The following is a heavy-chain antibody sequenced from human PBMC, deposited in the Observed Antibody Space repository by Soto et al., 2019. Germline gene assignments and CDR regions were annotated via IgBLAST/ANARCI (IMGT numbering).Heavy chain of an antibody. CDR1: GYTFTSYY. Sequence: ASVKVSCKASGYTFTSYYMHWVRQAPGQGLEWMGIINPSGGSTSYAQKFQGRVTMTRDTSISTAYMELSRLRSDDTAVYYCARGLIVVVPAATWDWFDPWGQGTLVTVPS. CDR3: ARGLIVVVPAATWDWFDP. J-gene: IGHJ5*02. CDR2: INPSGGST. D-gene: IGHD2-2*01. V-gene: IGHV1-46*01.